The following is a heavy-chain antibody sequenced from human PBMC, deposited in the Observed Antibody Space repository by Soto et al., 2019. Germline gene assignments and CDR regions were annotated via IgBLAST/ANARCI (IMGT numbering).Heavy chain of an antibody. D-gene: IGHD5-12*01. CDR2: IYYSGST. CDR3: ARHPGYDY. V-gene: IGHV4-39*01. J-gene: IGHJ4*02. CDR1: GGSISSSSYY. Sequence: TSETLSLTCTVSGGSISSSSYYWGWIRQPPGKGLEWIGSIYYSGSTYYNPSLKSRVTISVDTSKNQFSLKLSSVTAADTAVYYCARHPGYDYWGQGTLVTVSS.